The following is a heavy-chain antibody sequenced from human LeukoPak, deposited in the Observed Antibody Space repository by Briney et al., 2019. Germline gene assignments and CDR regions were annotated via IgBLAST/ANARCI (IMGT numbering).Heavy chain of an antibody. Sequence: GGSLRLSCAASGFTFSYYSMNWVRQAPGKGLEWVSSISSSSSYIYYADSVRGRFTISRDNAKNSLYLQMNSLRAEDTAVYYCARDRGLRYCSSTSCSSDAFDIWGQGTMVTVSS. CDR2: ISSSSSYI. J-gene: IGHJ3*02. CDR3: ARDRGLRYCSSTSCSSDAFDI. V-gene: IGHV3-21*01. CDR1: GFTFSYYS. D-gene: IGHD2-2*01.